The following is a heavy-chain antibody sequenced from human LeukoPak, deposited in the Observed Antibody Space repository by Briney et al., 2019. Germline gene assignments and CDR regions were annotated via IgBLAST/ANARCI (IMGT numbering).Heavy chain of an antibody. CDR3: ARPSGGYSSTPGPEGYFDY. CDR1: GYSFTSYW. CDR2: IHPRDSKT. Sequence: GESLKISCKGSGYSFTSYWIGWVRQMPGKGLEWMGIIHPRDSKTRYSPSFQGQVTISADKSISTAYLQWSSLKASDTAMYYCARPSGGYSSTPGPEGYFDYWGQGTLVTVSS. J-gene: IGHJ4*02. D-gene: IGHD6-13*01. V-gene: IGHV5-51*01.